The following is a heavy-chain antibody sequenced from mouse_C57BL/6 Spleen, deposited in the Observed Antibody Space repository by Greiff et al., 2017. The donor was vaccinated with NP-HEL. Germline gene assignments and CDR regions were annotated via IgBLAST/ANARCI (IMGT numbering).Heavy chain of an antibody. CDR2: IHPNSGST. CDR1: GYTFTSYW. D-gene: IGHD2-5*01. CDR3: ARSYYSNSYWYFDV. Sequence: VQLQQPGAELVKPGASVKLSCKASGYTFTSYWMHWVKQRPGQGLEWIGMIHPNSGSTNYNEKFKSKATMTVDKSSSTAYMQLSSLTSEDSAVYYCARSYYSNSYWYFDVWGTGTTVTVSS. J-gene: IGHJ1*03. V-gene: IGHV1-64*01.